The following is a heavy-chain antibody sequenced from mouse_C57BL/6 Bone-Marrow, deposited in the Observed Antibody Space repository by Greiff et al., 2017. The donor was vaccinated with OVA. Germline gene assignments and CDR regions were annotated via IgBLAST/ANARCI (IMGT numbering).Heavy chain of an antibody. CDR1: GYAFTNYL. CDR3: ARVYGNYEGWCAY. Sequence: QVQLQQSGAELVRPGTSVKVSCKASGYAFTNYLIEWVKQRPGQGLEWIGVINPGSGGTNYNEKFKGKATLTADKSSSTAYMQLSSLTSEDSAVYFCARVYGNYEGWCAYWGQGTLVTVSA. D-gene: IGHD2-1*01. CDR2: INPGSGGT. J-gene: IGHJ3*01. V-gene: IGHV1-54*01.